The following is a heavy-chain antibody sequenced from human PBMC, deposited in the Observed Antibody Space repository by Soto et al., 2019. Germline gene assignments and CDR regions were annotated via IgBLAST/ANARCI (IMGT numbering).Heavy chain of an antibody. CDR2: ISSGSDYL. Sequence: GGSLRLSCSAFGSNFNTYAMHWVRQSPGKGLEWVAFISSGSDYLYYADSVKGRFTISRDNAKSSLYLQMNSLTDDDTALYYCASEFCTGGSCYARIFDYWGQGSLVTVSS. V-gene: IGHV3-21*04. J-gene: IGHJ4*02. D-gene: IGHD2-15*01. CDR1: GSNFNTYA. CDR3: ASEFCTGGSCYARIFDY.